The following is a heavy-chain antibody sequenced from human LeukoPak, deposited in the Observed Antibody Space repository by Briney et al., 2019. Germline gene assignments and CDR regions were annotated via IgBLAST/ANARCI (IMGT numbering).Heavy chain of an antibody. Sequence: HAGRSLRLSCAASGFTFSSYAMSWVSQAPGKGLEWVSAISGSGGSTYYADSVKGRFTISRDNSKNTLYLQMNSLRAEDTAVYYCAKDTGLAAAGTLDYWGQGTLVTVSS. CDR3: AKDTGLAAAGTLDY. CDR1: GFTFSSYA. D-gene: IGHD6-13*01. CDR2: ISGSGGST. V-gene: IGHV3-23*01. J-gene: IGHJ4*02.